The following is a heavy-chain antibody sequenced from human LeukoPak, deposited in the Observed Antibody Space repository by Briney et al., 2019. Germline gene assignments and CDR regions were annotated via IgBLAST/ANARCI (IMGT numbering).Heavy chain of an antibody. CDR3: AGHLQTYYSSSLKLYFDY. D-gene: IGHD6-13*01. CDR2: IIPIFGTA. J-gene: IGHJ4*02. V-gene: IGHV1-69*13. CDR1: GGTFSSYA. Sequence: ASVTVSCKASGGTFSSYAISWVRQAPGQGLEWMGGIIPIFGTANYAQKFQGRVTITADESTSTAYMELSSLRSEDTAVYYCAGHLQTYYSSSLKLYFDYWGQGTLVTVSS.